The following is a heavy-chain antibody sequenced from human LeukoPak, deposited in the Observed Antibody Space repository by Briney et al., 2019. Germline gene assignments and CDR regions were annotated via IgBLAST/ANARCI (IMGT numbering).Heavy chain of an antibody. Sequence: GGSLRLSCAASGFTFSSYSMNWVRQAPGKGLEWVSSISSSSSYIYYADSVKGRFTISRDNSKNTLFLQMNSLRAEDTAVYYCAKDGGLWVSAHWGDSWGRGTLVTVSS. J-gene: IGHJ4*02. CDR1: GFTFSSYS. V-gene: IGHV3-21*04. D-gene: IGHD7-27*01. CDR3: AKDGGLWVSAHWGDS. CDR2: ISSSSSYI.